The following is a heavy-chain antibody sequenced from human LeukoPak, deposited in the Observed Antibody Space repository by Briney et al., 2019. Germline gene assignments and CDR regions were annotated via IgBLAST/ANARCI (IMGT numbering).Heavy chain of an antibody. CDR1: GFTFSSYG. J-gene: IGHJ4*02. D-gene: IGHD1-26*01. V-gene: IGHV1-18*01. CDR2: ISAYNGKT. Sequence: ASVKVSCKASGFTFSSYGISWVRQAPGQGLEWMGWISAYNGKTNYAQKFQGRVTMTTDTSTSTAYMDLRSLRSDDTAVYYCARGGALTSFDSWGQGTLVTVSS. CDR3: ARGGALTSFDS.